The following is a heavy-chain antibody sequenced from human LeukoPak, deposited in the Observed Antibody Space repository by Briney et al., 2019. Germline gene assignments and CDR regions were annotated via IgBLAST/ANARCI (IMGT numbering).Heavy chain of an antibody. V-gene: IGHV4-4*07. CDR3: ARLDWSNYVLDV. J-gene: IGHJ6*02. CDR1: DGSISRYL. Sequence: SETLSLTCAVSDGSISRYLWSWIRQPAGKGLEWLGRIHTSGTTTYSPSFQSRVTMSMDTSKKQISLRLSSVTAADTAVYYCARLDWSNYVLDVWGQGTTVTVSS. D-gene: IGHD4-11*01. CDR2: IHTSGTT.